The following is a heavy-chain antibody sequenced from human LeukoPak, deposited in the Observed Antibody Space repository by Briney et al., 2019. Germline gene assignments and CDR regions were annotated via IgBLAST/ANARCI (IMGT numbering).Heavy chain of an antibody. D-gene: IGHD3-10*01. Sequence: PSETLSLTCAVYGGSFSGYYWSWIRQPPGKGLEWIGEINHSGSTNYNPSLKSRVTISVDTSKNQFSLKLSSVTAADTAVYYCARRSGGSGSYYLRWGQGTLVTVSS. J-gene: IGHJ4*02. CDR1: GGSFSGYY. CDR3: ARRSGGSGSYYLR. CDR2: INHSGST. V-gene: IGHV4-34*01.